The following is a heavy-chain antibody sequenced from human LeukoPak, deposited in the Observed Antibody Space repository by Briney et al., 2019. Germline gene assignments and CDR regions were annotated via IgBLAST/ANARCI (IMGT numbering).Heavy chain of an antibody. Sequence: PGGSLRLSCAASGFTFSSYSMNWVRQAPGKGLEWVSSISSSSSYIYYADSVKGRFTISRDNAGKSLYLDMDSLRAEDTAVYYCARDDTHSDSGSYYDAFDIWGPGTMVTVSS. CDR2: ISSSSSYI. CDR1: GFTFSSYS. CDR3: ARDDTHSDSGSYYDAFDI. V-gene: IGHV3-21*01. J-gene: IGHJ3*02. D-gene: IGHD3-10*01.